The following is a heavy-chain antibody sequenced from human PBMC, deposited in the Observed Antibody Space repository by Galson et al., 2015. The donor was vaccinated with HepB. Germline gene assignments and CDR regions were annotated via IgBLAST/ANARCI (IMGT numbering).Heavy chain of an antibody. V-gene: IGHV3-74*01. CDR2: INSDGSST. CDR3: ARDSRSRGYSLAWAYYFDY. J-gene: IGHJ4*02. D-gene: IGHD5-18*01. Sequence: SLRLSCAASGFTFSSYWMHWVRQAPGKGLVWVSRINSDGSSTSYADSVKGRFTISRDNAKNTLYLQMNSLRAEDTAVYYCARDSRSRGYSLAWAYYFDYWGQGTLVTVSS. CDR1: GFTFSSYW.